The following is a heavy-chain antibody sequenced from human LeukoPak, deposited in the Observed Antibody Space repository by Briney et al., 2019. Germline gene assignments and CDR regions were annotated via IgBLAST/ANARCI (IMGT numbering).Heavy chain of an antibody. CDR3: AKYRDDHMVGFIDD. CDR1: GFTFSSYT. Sequence: PGGSLRLSCAASGFTFSSYTMSWVRQAPGKGLEWVSAISSSGGTTYYADSVKGRFTISRDNSKNTLYLQMNSLRAEDTALYYYAKYRDDHMVGFIDDWSQGSPLTLSS. V-gene: IGHV3-23*01. D-gene: IGHD2-15*01. CDR2: ISSSGGTT. J-gene: IGHJ4*02.